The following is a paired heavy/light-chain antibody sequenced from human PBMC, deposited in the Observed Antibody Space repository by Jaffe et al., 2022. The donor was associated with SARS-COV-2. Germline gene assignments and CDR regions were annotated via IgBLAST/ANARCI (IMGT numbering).Heavy chain of an antibody. D-gene: IGHD2-2*01. CDR3: ARDVRSCSRNTCYVYYYMDV. V-gene: IGHV3-11*01. CDR2: ISSSGGST. CDR1: GFTFTDYY. J-gene: IGHJ6*03. Sequence: QVQLVDSGGGLVKPGGSLRLSCSVSGFTFTDYYMSWIRQAPGKGLEWISYISSSGGSTSYADSVKGRFIISRDNAKNSLYLQMNNLRAEDTAVYFCARDVRSCSRNTCYVYYYMDVWGKGTTVTVSS.
Light chain of an antibody. Sequence: EIVLTQSPGTLSLSPGERATLSCRASQSVSSNYLAWYQQKPGQAPRLLIYGVSSRAAGIPDRFSGSGSGTDFTLAISRLEPEDFAVYYCQQYGASPQTFGPGTKVDIK. CDR1: QSVSSNY. CDR3: QQYGASPQT. J-gene: IGKJ3*01. V-gene: IGKV3-20*01. CDR2: GVS.